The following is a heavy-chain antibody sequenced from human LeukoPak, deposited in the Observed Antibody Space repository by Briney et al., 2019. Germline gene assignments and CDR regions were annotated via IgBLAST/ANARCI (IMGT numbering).Heavy chain of an antibody. V-gene: IGHV3-48*01. CDR1: GFTFSSYS. Sequence: GGSLRLSCAASGFTFSSYSLNWVRQAPGMGREWVSFINSDSSTIYYADSVRGRFTISRDDAHNSLYLQMNSLRPEDTAVYYCVRDHPGLGYWGQGTLVTVSS. CDR3: VRDHPGLGY. J-gene: IGHJ4*02. D-gene: IGHD3/OR15-3a*01. CDR2: INSDSSTI.